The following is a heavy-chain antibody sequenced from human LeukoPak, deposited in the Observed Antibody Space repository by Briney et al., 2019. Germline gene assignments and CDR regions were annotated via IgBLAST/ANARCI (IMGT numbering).Heavy chain of an antibody. D-gene: IGHD6-13*01. V-gene: IGHV4-59*01. J-gene: IGHJ6*03. Sequence: SETLSLTCTVSGGSISGYYWSWIRQPPGKGLEWIGYIYYSGSTKYNPSLKSRVTMSIDTSSNQFSLRLSSVTAADTAIYYCAREKYSSSPYYYVDVCGKGTTVTVSS. CDR3: AREKYSSSPYYYVDV. CDR2: IYYSGST. CDR1: GGSISGYY.